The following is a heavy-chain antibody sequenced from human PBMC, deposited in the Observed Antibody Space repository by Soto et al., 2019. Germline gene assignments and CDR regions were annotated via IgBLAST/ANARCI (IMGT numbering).Heavy chain of an antibody. V-gene: IGHV4-59*12. CDR3: ARGQVVAAQH. D-gene: IGHD2-15*01. CDR1: GDPINNYY. J-gene: IGHJ4*02. CDR2: IYYSGNT. Sequence: SETLSLTCTVSGDPINNYYWSWIQQPPGKGLEWIGYIYYSGNTKYNPSLKSRVTISVDRSKNQFSLKLSSVTAADTAVYYCARGQVVAAQHWGQGTLVTVSS.